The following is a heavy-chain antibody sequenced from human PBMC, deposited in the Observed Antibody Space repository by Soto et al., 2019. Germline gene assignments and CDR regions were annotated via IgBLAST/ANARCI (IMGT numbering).Heavy chain of an antibody. D-gene: IGHD1-1*01. Sequence: GASVKVSCKASGYTFTGYYIHWARQAPGQGLEWMGWINPNSGGTKYAPKFQGGVTMTRDTSITTAYMELSRLRSGDTAVYYCAREPATAKPEGVDFWGQGTLVTVSS. CDR2: INPNSGGT. J-gene: IGHJ4*02. CDR3: AREPATAKPEGVDF. V-gene: IGHV1-2*02. CDR1: GYTFTGYY.